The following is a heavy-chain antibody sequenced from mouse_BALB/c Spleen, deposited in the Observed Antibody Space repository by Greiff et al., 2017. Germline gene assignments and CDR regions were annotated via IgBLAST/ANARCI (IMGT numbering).Heavy chain of an antibody. CDR1: GYSITSGYS. D-gene: IGHD1-1*02. J-gene: IGHJ4*01. V-gene: IGHV3-1*02. CDR3: ARPLTIPYAMDY. Sequence: EVKLQESGPDLVKPSQSLSLTCTVTGYSITSGYSWHWIRQFPGNKLEWMGYIHYSGSTNYNPSLKSRISITRDTSKNQFFLQLNSVTTEDTATYYCARPLTIPYAMDYWGQGTSVTVSS. CDR2: IHYSGST.